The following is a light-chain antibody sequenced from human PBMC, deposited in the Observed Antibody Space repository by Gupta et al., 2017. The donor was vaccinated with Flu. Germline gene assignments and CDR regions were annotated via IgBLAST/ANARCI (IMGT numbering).Light chain of an antibody. CDR2: KSS. V-gene: IGKV2-30*02. Sequence: DVVMTQSPLSLSVTVGQPASISCRSSQSRVHSDGNTYLHWFQQRPGQSPRRLIYKSSNRDSGVPDRFSGSGSGTEYTFDISRVEAEDVGIYHCRHEVNCPWTFGQGTKVEIK. J-gene: IGKJ1*01. CDR1: QSRVHSDGNTY. CDR3: RHEVNCPWT.